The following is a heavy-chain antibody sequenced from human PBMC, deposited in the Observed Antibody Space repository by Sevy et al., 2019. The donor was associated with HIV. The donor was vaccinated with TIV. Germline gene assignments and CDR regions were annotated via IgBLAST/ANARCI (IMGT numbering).Heavy chain of an antibody. Sequence: GGSLRLSCAVSGFSFSHYAFHCVRQAPGKGLEWVSLISYDGTYKYYADSVKGRFTISRDNSKNTLYLQMNSLRGNDTAVNYCARVAVSYSANHCYHRFDYWGPGAPVTVSS. CDR1: GFSFSHYA. J-gene: IGHJ4*02. CDR3: ARVAVSYSANHCYHRFDY. CDR2: ISYDGTYK. V-gene: IGHV3-30-3*01. D-gene: IGHD2-8*01.